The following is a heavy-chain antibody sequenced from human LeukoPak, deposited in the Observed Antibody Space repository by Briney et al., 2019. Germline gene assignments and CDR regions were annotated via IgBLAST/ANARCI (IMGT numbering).Heavy chain of an antibody. CDR3: ARDPHLFQYCSGGSCSPGGFDP. D-gene: IGHD2-15*01. V-gene: IGHV4-59*01. CDR2: IYYSGST. CDR1: GGSISSYY. J-gene: IGHJ5*02. Sequence: SETLSLTCTVSGGSISSYYWSWIRQPPGKGLEWIGYIYYSGSTNYNPSLKSRVTISVDTSKNQFSLKLSSVTAADTAVYYCARDPHLFQYCSGGSCSPGGFDPWGQGTLVTVSS.